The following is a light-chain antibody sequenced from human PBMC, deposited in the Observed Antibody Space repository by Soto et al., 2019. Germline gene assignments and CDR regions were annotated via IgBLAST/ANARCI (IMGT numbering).Light chain of an antibody. V-gene: IGKV3-20*01. CDR1: QSVSSSF. J-gene: IGKJ1*01. CDR2: GAS. CDR3: QQYGSSPWT. Sequence: EIVLTQSPGTLSLSPGERATLSCRASQSVSSSFLAWYQQKPGQAPMLLIYGASSSATGIPDRFRGSGSGTAFTLTISRLEPEDVSVYYCQQYGSSPWTFGQGTKVEIK.